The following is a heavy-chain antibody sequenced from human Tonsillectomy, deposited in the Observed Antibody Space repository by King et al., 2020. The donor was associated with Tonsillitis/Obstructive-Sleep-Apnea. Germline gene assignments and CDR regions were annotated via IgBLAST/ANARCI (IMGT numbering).Heavy chain of an antibody. CDR1: GFTLSDYW. Sequence: EVQLVESGGGLVQPGGSLRLSCAASGFTLSDYWMHWVRQAPGKGLEWVAKIKQDGSEKYYVDSVKGRLTISRDNAKNSLYLQMNSLRAEDTAVYYCTRRYFDIWGRGTMVTVSS. CDR3: TRRYFDI. V-gene: IGHV3-7*04. J-gene: IGHJ3*02. CDR2: IKQDGSEK.